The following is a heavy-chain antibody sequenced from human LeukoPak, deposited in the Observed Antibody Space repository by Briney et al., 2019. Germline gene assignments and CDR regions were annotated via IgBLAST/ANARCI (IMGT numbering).Heavy chain of an antibody. Sequence: GGSLRLSCAASGFIFSGHVMHWVRQAPGKGLEWVSLISYDGSNKDYADSVKGRFTISRDNSKNTLYLQMNSLRAEDTAVCYCAKDSQTFEYSSSSDYDYWGQGTLVTVSS. CDR1: GFIFSGHV. CDR2: ISYDGSNK. V-gene: IGHV3-30-3*01. CDR3: AKDSQTFEYSSSSDYDY. D-gene: IGHD6-6*01. J-gene: IGHJ4*02.